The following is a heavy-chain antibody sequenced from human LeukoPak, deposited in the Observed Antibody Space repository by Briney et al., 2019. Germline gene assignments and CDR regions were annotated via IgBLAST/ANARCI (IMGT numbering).Heavy chain of an antibody. Sequence: ASLKDSSMPSLYSFTDSYIHCVPQAPGQGLEWMGWIKPNSGDTNYVEKFQGRVTMTRDTSISTAYIELSRLRSHYTAVYYCATFNQDWGTLHEWGEGTLVTVSS. CDR3: ATFNQDWGTLHE. D-gene: IGHD7-27*01. CDR1: LYSFTDSY. J-gene: IGHJ4*02. CDR2: IKPNSGDT. V-gene: IGHV1-2*02.